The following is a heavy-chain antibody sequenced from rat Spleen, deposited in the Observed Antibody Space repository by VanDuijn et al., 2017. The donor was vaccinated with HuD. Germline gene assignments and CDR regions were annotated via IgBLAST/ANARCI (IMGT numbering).Heavy chain of an antibody. CDR3: TIHPRY. V-gene: IGHV2-63*01. J-gene: IGHJ2*01. D-gene: IGHD3-1*01. Sequence: QVQLKESGPGLVQPSQTLSLTCTVSGFSLSNYGVIWVRQPPGKGLEWMGRMRYNGDTSCNSGLKSRLSISRDTSKNQVFLKMNSLQTDDTGTYYCTIHPRYWGQGVMVTVSS. CDR2: MRYNGDT. CDR1: GFSLSNYG.